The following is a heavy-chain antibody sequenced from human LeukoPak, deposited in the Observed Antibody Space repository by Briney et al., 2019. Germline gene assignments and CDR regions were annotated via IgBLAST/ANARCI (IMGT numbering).Heavy chain of an antibody. CDR3: AREMATTRRAFDI. D-gene: IGHD5-24*01. CDR1: GGSFSGYY. CDR2: INHSGST. V-gene: IGHV4-34*01. J-gene: IGHJ3*02. Sequence: PSETLSLTCAVYGGSFSGYYWSWIRQPPGKGLEWIGEINHSGSTNYNPSLKSRVTISVDTSKNQFSLKLSSVTAADTAVYYCAREMATTRRAFDIWGQGTMVTVSS.